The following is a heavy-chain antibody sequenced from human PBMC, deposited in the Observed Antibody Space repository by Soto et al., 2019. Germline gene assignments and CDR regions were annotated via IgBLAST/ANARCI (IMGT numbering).Heavy chain of an antibody. V-gene: IGHV4-34*01. CDR3: ARVRGLFVPGDY. CDR1: GGSFSGYY. CDR2: INHSGST. Sequence: SETLSLTCAVYGGSFSGYYWSWIRQPPGKGLEWIGEINHSGSTNYNPSLKSRVTISVDTSKNQFSLKLSSVTAADTAVYYCARVRGLFVPGDYWGQGTLVTVSS. J-gene: IGHJ4*02. D-gene: IGHD2-2*01.